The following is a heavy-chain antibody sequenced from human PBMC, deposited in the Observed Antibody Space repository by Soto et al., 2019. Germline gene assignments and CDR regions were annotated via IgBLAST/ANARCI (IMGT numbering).Heavy chain of an antibody. CDR1: GYSCTSYW. D-gene: IGHD2-2*01. J-gene: IGHJ6*02. CDR2: ISPGDSYT. V-gene: IGHV5-51*01. CDR3: AIVVPAARYYYYGRDV. Sequence: PLESLRISGKGSGYSCTSYWIDWVRQMPGKGLEWMGIISPGDSYTRYSPSLKGQVTISADKSISTAYLQWSSLKALDTAMYYCAIVVPAARYYYYGRDVWGQGTTVSVS.